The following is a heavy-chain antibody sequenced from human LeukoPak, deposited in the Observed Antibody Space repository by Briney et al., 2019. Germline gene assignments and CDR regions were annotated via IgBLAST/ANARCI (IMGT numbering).Heavy chain of an antibody. V-gene: IGHV1-8*01. CDR1: GYTFTSYD. D-gene: IGHD6-19*01. CDR2: MNPNSGNT. CDR3: ARGDHHYSSENY. J-gene: IGHJ4*02. Sequence: ASVKVSCKASGYTFTSYDINWVRQATGQGLEWMGWMNPNSGNTGYAQKFQGRVTMTRNTSISTAYMELSSLRSEDTAVYYCARGDHHYSSENYWGQGTLVTVSS.